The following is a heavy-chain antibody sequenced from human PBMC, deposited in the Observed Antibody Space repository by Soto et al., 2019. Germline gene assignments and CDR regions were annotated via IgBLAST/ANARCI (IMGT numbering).Heavy chain of an antibody. V-gene: IGHV3-48*03. CDR3: AASGGNSNYFDY. D-gene: IGHD6-13*01. CDR1: GFTFSSYE. CDR2: ISSSGSTI. J-gene: IGHJ4*02. Sequence: GGSLRLSCAASGFTFSSYEMNWVRQAPGKGLEWVSYISSSGSTIYYADSVKGRFTISRDNAKNSLYLQMNSLRAEDTAVYYCAASGGNSNYFDYWGQGTLVTVSS.